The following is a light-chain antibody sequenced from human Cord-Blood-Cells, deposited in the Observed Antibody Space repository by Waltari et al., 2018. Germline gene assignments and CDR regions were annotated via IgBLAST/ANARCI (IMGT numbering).Light chain of an antibody. CDR2: AAS. CDR3: QQSYSTPGT. J-gene: IGKJ1*01. CDR1: QSISSY. Sequence: DIQMTQSPSSLSASVGDSVTITCRASQSISSYLNWYHQKTGKAPKLLIYAASSLQSGVPSRFSGSGSGTDFTLTISSLQPEDFATYYCQQSYSTPGTFGQGTKVEIK. V-gene: IGKV1-39*01.